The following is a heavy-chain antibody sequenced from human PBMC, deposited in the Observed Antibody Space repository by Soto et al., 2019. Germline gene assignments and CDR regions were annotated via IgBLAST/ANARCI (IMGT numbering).Heavy chain of an antibody. V-gene: IGHV3-30-3*02. D-gene: IGHD4-17*01. CDR2: ISYDGSNK. CDR3: AKTASMTIPDGFDH. J-gene: IGHJ4*02. CDR1: GFTFSSYA. Sequence: GGSLRLSCAASGFTFSSYAMHWVRQAPGKGLEWVAVISYDGSNKYYADSVKGRFTISRDNSKNTLYLQMNSLRAEDTALYYCAKTASMTIPDGFDHWGQGTLVTVSS.